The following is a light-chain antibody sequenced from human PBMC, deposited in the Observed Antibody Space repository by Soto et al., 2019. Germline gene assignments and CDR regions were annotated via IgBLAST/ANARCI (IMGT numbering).Light chain of an antibody. Sequence: DIVLEQSPGTLSLSPVERATLSCRTSQSVSGSLAWYQQKPGQAPRLLIYYISTRATGIPARFSGSGSGTEFTLTINSLQSEDSAVYYCQQHNQWPITFGQGTRLENK. J-gene: IGKJ5*01. CDR2: YIS. V-gene: IGKV3-11*01. CDR1: QSVSGS. CDR3: QQHNQWPIT.